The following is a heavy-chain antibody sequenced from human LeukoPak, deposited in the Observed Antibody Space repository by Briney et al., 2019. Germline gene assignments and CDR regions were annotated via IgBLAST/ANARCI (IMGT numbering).Heavy chain of an antibody. V-gene: IGHV3-30*03. CDR2: IYYDGSIK. D-gene: IGHD6-19*01. J-gene: IGHJ4*02. Sequence: GGSLRLSCAASGFTFRSYGMHWVRQAPGKGLEWVALIYYDGSIKYYADSVKGRFTISRDNSKNTLYLQMNSLRTEDTAVYYCASLRADSSGWYYFDYWGQGTLVTVSA. CDR3: ASLRADSSGWYYFDY. CDR1: GFTFRSYG.